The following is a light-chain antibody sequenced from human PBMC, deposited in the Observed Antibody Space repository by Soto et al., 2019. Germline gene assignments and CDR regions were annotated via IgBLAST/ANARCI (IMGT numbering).Light chain of an antibody. V-gene: IGKV2-30*01. Sequence: DVVLTQSPLSLPVTLGQPASISCRSSQGLVLRAGNTFLSWIQQRPGQSPRRLIYQVSTRDTGVPFRIGGSGSGSDFTLKISRVEAEDVGAYYRLQSTLWQLTFGGGNRVDI. CDR1: QGLVLRAGNTF. CDR3: LQSTLWQLT. CDR2: QVS. J-gene: IGKJ4*01.